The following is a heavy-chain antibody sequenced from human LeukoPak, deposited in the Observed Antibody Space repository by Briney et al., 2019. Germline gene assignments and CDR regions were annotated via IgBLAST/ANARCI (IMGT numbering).Heavy chain of an antibody. CDR2: IIPIFGRA. J-gene: IGHJ2*01. CDR1: GGTFSSSA. CDR3: ARELRQYYYGSGSLRHFDL. Sequence: ASVKVSCKSSGGTFSSSAITWGRQAPGQALEWMGAIIPIFGRANYAQKFQGRVTITADESTSTAYMELSSLRSEDTAVYYCARELRQYYYGSGSLRHFDLWGRGTLVTVSS. V-gene: IGHV1-69*13. D-gene: IGHD3-10*01.